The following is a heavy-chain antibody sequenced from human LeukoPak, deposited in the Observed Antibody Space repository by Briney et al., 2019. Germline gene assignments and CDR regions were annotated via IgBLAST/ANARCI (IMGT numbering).Heavy chain of an antibody. Sequence: ASVKVSCKASGYTFTSYGISWVRQAPGQGLEWMGWISAYNGNTNEAQKLQGRVTMTTDTFTSTAYMELRSLRCDDTAVYYCARGKGVAGTYTFDYWGQGTLVTVSS. CDR1: GYTFTSYG. D-gene: IGHD6-19*01. V-gene: IGHV1-18*01. CDR2: ISAYNGNT. CDR3: ARGKGVAGTYTFDY. J-gene: IGHJ4*02.